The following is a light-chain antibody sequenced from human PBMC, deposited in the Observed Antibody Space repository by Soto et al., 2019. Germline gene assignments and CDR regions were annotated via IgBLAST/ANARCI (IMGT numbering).Light chain of an antibody. Sequence: EIVLTQSPVTLSLSPGERATLSCRASHSVSSDVLCYQQKPGKSPRLFTSDASNRATRIPARFSGSGSGTDFILTISSLEPEDFAVYYCQQRNRWPLTFGGGTRVEIK. V-gene: IGKV3-11*01. J-gene: IGKJ4*01. CDR2: DAS. CDR3: QQRNRWPLT. CDR1: HSVSSD.